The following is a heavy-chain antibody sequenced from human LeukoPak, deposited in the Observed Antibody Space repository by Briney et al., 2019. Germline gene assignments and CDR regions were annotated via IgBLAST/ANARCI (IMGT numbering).Heavy chain of an antibody. Sequence: ASVKVSCKAAGYTFSGYFVHWVRQAPGQGLEWMGRINPGSGDTEFAQKFQGRVTMTRDTSVSTAYMEVRGLTSDDTAIYYCARDLSSTPNWELDHWGQGTLVTVSS. J-gene: IGHJ4*02. D-gene: IGHD1-1*01. CDR3: ARDLSSTPNWELDH. CDR2: INPGSGDT. CDR1: GYTFSGYF. V-gene: IGHV1-2*06.